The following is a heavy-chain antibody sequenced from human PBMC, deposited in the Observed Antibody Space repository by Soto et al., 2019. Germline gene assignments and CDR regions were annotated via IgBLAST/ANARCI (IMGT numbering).Heavy chain of an antibody. V-gene: IGHV3-74*01. CDR3: AKGNNYYDSSGYGY. CDR1: GFTFSSYW. D-gene: IGHD3-22*01. Sequence: GGSLRLSCAASGFTFSSYWMHWVRQAPGKGLVWVSRINSDGSSTSYADSVKGRFTISRDNSKNTLYLQMNSLRAEDTAVYYCAKGNNYYDSSGYGYWGQGTLVTVSS. J-gene: IGHJ4*02. CDR2: INSDGSST.